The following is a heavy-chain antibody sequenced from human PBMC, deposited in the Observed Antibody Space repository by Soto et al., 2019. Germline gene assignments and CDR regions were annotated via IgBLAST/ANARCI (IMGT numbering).Heavy chain of an antibody. CDR3: SRGIEGWYQGRYYYGMDV. CDR2: IYYSGST. Sequence: PQTLSLSYTVSGGSLRSGRYHWSWLRQPPVKGLEWIRYIYYSGSTNYTPSLKSRVTISVDTSKNQFSLKLSSVTAADTAVYYCSRGIEGWYQGRYYYGMDVWGQGTTVT. D-gene: IGHD6-19*01. J-gene: IGHJ6*02. CDR1: GGSLRSGRYH. V-gene: IGHV4-61*01.